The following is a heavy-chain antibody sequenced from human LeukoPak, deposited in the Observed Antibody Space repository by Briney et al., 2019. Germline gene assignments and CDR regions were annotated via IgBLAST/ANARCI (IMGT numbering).Heavy chain of an antibody. CDR2: ISSSSTI. Sequence: GGSLRLSCAASGFTFSSYSMNWVRQAPGKGLEWVSYISSSSTIYYADSVKGRFTISGDNAKNSLYLQMNSLRAEDTAVYYCARNSIAARPLDYWGQGTLVTVSS. D-gene: IGHD6-6*01. CDR1: GFTFSSYS. V-gene: IGHV3-48*01. J-gene: IGHJ4*02. CDR3: ARNSIAARPLDY.